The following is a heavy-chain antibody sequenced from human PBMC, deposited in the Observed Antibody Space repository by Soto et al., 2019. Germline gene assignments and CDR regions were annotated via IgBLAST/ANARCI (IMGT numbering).Heavy chain of an antibody. CDR1: GGSISSGGYY. J-gene: IGHJ4*02. Sequence: TLSLTCTVSGGSISSGGYYWSWIRQHPGKGLEWIGYIYYSGSTYYNPSLKSRVTISVDTSKNQFSLKLSSVTAADTAVYYCARGSGMLLAPYFDYWGQGTLVTVS. D-gene: IGHD2-15*01. V-gene: IGHV4-31*03. CDR3: ARGSGMLLAPYFDY. CDR2: IYYSGST.